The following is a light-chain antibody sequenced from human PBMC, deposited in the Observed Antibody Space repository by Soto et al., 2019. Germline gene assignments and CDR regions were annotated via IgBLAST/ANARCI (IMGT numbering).Light chain of an antibody. J-gene: IGKJ5*01. V-gene: IGKV3-20*01. CDR2: AAS. CDR1: QSVNNNF. CDR3: QYYGNSRIT. Sequence: EMVLTQSPGTLSLSPGERVTLSCRAIQSVNNNFLSWYQQKPGQAPRLLMYAASSGATGIPDRFSGSGSGTDFTLTINRLEPEDFGVYYCQYYGNSRITFGQGTRLEIK.